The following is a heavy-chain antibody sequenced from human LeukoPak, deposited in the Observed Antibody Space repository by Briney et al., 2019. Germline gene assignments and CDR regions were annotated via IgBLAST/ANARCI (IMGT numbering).Heavy chain of an antibody. CDR3: ARHNDSSGYYPSYFDY. CDR2: IYYSGST. Sequence: SETLSLTCTVSGGSISSSSYYWGWIRQPPGKGLEWIGSIYYSGSTYYNPSLKSRVTTSVDTSKNQFSLKLNAVTAADTAVHYCARHNDSSGYYPSYFDYWGQGTLVTVSS. CDR1: GGSISSSSYY. V-gene: IGHV4-39*01. D-gene: IGHD3-22*01. J-gene: IGHJ4*02.